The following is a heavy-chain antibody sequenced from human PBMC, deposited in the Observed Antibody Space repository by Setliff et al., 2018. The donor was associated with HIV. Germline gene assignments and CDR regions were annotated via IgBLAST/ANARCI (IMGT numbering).Heavy chain of an antibody. J-gene: IGHJ4*02. CDR2: FDPQDGET. CDR3: ATGHYGA. V-gene: IGHV1-24*01. Sequence: GASVKVSCKVYGYTLSELSIHWVRQAPGKGLEWMGYFDPQDGETVYAQKFQGRVTLTEDTSTGTAYMELNGLRADDTALYYCATGHYGAWGQGIPVTVSS. CDR1: GYTLSELS. D-gene: IGHD4-17*01.